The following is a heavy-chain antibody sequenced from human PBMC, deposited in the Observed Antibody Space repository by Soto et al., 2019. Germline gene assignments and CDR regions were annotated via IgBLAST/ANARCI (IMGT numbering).Heavy chain of an antibody. J-gene: IGHJ5*02. V-gene: IGHV3-15*01. CDR3: TPDPILAAAGGSDP. Sequence: EVQLVESGGGLVKPGGSLRLSCEASGFTFIYAWMSWVRQAPGKGLEWVGHIKSNTDGGTTDYAAPVNGRFTISRDDSKSPRYLQMSSLKTEDTAVYYCTPDPILAAAGGSDPWGQGTRVNVS. D-gene: IGHD6-13*01. CDR1: GFTFIYAW. CDR2: IKSNTDGGTT.